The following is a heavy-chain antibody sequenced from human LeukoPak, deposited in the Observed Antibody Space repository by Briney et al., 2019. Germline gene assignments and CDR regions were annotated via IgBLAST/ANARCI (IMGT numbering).Heavy chain of an antibody. J-gene: IGHJ4*02. V-gene: IGHV3-53*01. CDR2: IYSGGST. D-gene: IGHD4-17*01. CDR3: ARADSGDNPY. CDR1: GFTVSHYY. Sequence: GGSLRLSCAASGFTVSHYYMTWVRQAPGKGLECVSVIYSGGSTYSADSVKGRFTISRDNSRNMVYLQMSSLRAEDTAVYYCARADSGDNPYWGQGTLVTVSS.